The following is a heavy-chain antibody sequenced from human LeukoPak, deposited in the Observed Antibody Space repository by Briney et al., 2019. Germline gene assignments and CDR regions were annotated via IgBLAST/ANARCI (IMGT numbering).Heavy chain of an antibody. CDR2: IKSKTDGGTT. Sequence: PGGSLRLSCAASGFTFSNAWMSWVRQAPGKGLEWVGRIKSKTDGGTTDYAAPVKGRFTISRDDSKNTLYLQMNSLKTEGTAVYYCTTAYSSGWYYYYYYGMDVWGQGTTVTVSS. CDR1: GFTFSNAW. J-gene: IGHJ6*02. D-gene: IGHD6-19*01. CDR3: TTAYSSGWYYYYYYGMDV. V-gene: IGHV3-15*01.